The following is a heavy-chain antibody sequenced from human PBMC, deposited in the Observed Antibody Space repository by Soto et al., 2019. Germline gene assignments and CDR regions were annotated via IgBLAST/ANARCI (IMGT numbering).Heavy chain of an antibody. CDR3: ARGERGTATTAFDAFDM. CDR1: GGFVSSGSYY. J-gene: IGHJ3*02. Sequence: QVKLQQWGAGLLKPSETLSLTCAVYGGFVSSGSYYRSWIRQPPGKGLEWIGEMSHSDGTQFNPSLKGRITISLAPSKNQFSVKMSSVTAAETALYYCARGERGTATTAFDAFDMWGPGKMFSVSS. CDR2: MSHSDGT. V-gene: IGHV4-34*01. D-gene: IGHD1-1*01.